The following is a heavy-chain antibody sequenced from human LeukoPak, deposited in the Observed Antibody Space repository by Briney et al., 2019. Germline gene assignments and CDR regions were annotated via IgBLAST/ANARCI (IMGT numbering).Heavy chain of an antibody. Sequence: RGSLRLSCAASGFTFSSYSMNWVRQAPGKGLEWVSSISSISNYIYYADSVKGRFTISRDNAKISLYLQMNSLRAEDTAVYYCARVKWLPSNYYYYYGMDVWGKGTTVTVSS. CDR1: GFTFSSYS. D-gene: IGHD5-12*01. V-gene: IGHV3-21*01. J-gene: IGHJ6*04. CDR3: ARVKWLPSNYYYYYGMDV. CDR2: ISSISNYI.